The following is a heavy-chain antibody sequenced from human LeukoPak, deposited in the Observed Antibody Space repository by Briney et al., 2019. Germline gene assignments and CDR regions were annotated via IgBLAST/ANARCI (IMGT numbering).Heavy chain of an antibody. J-gene: IGHJ3*02. V-gene: IGHV4-4*02. D-gene: IGHD6-13*01. CDR3: ASDLVSSSWYGDAFDI. CDR2: IYHSGST. Sequence: PSGTLSLTCAVSGGSISSSNWWSWVRQPPGKGLEWIGEIYHSGSTNYNPSLKSRVTISVDKSKSQFSLKLSSVTAADTAVYYCASDLVSSSWYGDAFDIWGQGTMVTVSS. CDR1: GGSISSSNW.